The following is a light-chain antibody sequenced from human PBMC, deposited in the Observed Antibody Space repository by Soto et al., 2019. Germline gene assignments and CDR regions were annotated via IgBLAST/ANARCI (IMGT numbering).Light chain of an antibody. CDR2: GAS. CDR3: QQYGGSLPYT. V-gene: IGKV3-20*01. CDR1: QSVNNGY. J-gene: IGKJ2*01. Sequence: EIVLTQSPGTLSLSPGERATLSCRASQSVNNGYLAWYQQKPGQAPRLLIYGASARATGIPDRFSGSGSGTDFILTISRLEPEDFAVFYCQQYGGSLPYTFGQGTTLEIK.